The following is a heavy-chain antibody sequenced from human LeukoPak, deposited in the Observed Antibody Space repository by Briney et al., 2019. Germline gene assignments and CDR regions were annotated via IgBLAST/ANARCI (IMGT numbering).Heavy chain of an antibody. CDR3: ARVTTVTTFDY. CDR2: IYHSGAT. D-gene: IGHD4-17*01. J-gene: IGHJ4*02. Sequence: SETLSLTCAVSGDSISSGGYSWSWIRQPPGKGLEWIGYIYHSGATYYNPSLKSRVTISVDRSKNQFSLKLSSVTAADTAVYYCARVTTVTTFDYWGQGTLVTVSS. CDR1: GDSISSGGYS. V-gene: IGHV4-30-2*01.